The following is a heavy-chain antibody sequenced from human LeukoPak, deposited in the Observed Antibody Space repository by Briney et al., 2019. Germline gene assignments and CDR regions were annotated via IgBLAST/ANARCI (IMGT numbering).Heavy chain of an antibody. CDR1: GFSFSSNW. CDR2: INQDGSEK. J-gene: IGHJ4*02. CDR3: ARDWGGLDY. Sequence: SGGSLRLSCAASGFSFSSNWMSWVRQAPGKGLEWVANINQDGSEKYYVDSVKGRFIISRDNAKNSLYLQMNSLRAEDTAVYYCARDWGGLDYWGQGTLVTVSS. D-gene: IGHD3-16*01. V-gene: IGHV3-7*01.